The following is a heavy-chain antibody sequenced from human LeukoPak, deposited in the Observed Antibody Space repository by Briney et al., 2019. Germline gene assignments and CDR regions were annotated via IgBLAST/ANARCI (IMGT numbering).Heavy chain of an antibody. J-gene: IGHJ5*02. V-gene: IGHV3-74*01. D-gene: IGHD2-21*01. CDR1: GFTFSSHW. CDR2: INADGSGT. Sequence: GGSLRLSCAASGFTFSSHWMHWVRQAPEKGLVGVAHINADGSGTYYAASVKGRFTISRDNAKNTLYLQMHSLTAEDTAVYYCWRGDPRDCIYPGGTGGNGFDPWGQGTLVTVSS. CDR3: WRGDPRDCIYPGGTGGNGFDP.